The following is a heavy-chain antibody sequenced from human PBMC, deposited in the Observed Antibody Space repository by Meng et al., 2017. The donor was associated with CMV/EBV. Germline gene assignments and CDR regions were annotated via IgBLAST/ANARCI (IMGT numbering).Heavy chain of an antibody. CDR1: VYSFTSYW. V-gene: IGHV5-51*01. CDR2: IYPGDSDT. D-gene: IGHD2-15*01. Sequence: TVSCMGSVYSFTSYWTGWVRQTPGKGLEWMGIIYPGDSDTRYSPSFQGQVTISADKSISTAYLQWSSLKASDTAMYYCATYDYCSGGSCYFLSYYYGMDVWGQGTTVTVSS. CDR3: ATYDYCSGGSCYFLSYYYGMDV. J-gene: IGHJ6*02.